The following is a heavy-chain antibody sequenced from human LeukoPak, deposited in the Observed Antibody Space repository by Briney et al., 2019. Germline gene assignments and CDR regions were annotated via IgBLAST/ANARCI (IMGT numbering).Heavy chain of an antibody. V-gene: IGHV3-23*01. CDR1: GFTFSSYA. J-gene: IGHJ3*02. D-gene: IGHD3-22*01. Sequence: PGGSLRLSCAASGFTFSSYAMSWVRQAPGKGLEWVSVISGSGDSTYYADSVKGRFTISRDNAKNSLYLQMNSLRDEDTAVYYCARDGDSSGYYAAFDIWGQGTMVTVSS. CDR3: ARDGDSSGYYAAFDI. CDR2: ISGSGDST.